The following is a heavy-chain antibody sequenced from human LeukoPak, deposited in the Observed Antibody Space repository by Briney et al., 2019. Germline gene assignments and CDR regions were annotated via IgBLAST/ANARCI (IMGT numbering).Heavy chain of an antibody. J-gene: IGHJ4*02. CDR1: GFTFSSYW. V-gene: IGHV3-7*01. CDR2: IKQDGSEK. CDR3: VRDAQYSSSWYYFDY. Sequence: PGGSLRLSCAASGFTFSSYWMSWVRQAPGKGLEWVANIKQDGSEKYYVDSVKGRFTISRDNAKNSLYLQMNSLRAEDTAVYYCVRDAQYSSSWYYFDYWGQGTLVTVSS. D-gene: IGHD6-13*01.